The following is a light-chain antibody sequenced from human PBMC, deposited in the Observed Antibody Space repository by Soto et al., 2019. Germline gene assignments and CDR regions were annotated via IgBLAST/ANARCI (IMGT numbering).Light chain of an antibody. J-gene: IGKJ1*01. Sequence: AILMTQSPSSLSASVGDRVAVTCRASQGIRNDLAWYQQKPGKAPKLLIYEASTLQSGVPSRFSGSYSGTVFTLTIGSLQPEDFATYYCLQDFNYPRTLGQGTKVDIK. CDR1: QGIRND. CDR3: LQDFNYPRT. CDR2: EAS. V-gene: IGKV1-6*01.